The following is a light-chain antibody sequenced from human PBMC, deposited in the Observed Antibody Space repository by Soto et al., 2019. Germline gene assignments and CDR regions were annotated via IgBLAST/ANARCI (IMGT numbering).Light chain of an antibody. V-gene: IGKV1-33*01. CDR1: QDISNY. Sequence: DIQMTQSPSSLSASVGDRVTITCQASQDISNYLNWYQQKPGKAPKLLIYDASNLETGVPSRFSGSGSGTDFTSTISSLQPEDIATYYCQQYDNLPRSITFGQGTRLEIK. CDR2: DAS. CDR3: QQYDNLPRSIT. J-gene: IGKJ5*01.